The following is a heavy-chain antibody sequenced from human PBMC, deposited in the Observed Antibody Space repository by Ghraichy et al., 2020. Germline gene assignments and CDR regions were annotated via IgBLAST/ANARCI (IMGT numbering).Heavy chain of an antibody. CDR1: GDSISRSNYY. Sequence: SETPSLTCTVSGDSISRSNYYWVWFRQPPGKGLEWIGSISYSGTTYYNPSLKSRITISVDTSKNQFSLKVTSVTAADTAVYYCARGGVSYSDHWGQGTLVTVSS. D-gene: IGHD2-8*02. V-gene: IGHV4-39*01. CDR2: ISYSGTT. J-gene: IGHJ4*02. CDR3: ARGGVSYSDH.